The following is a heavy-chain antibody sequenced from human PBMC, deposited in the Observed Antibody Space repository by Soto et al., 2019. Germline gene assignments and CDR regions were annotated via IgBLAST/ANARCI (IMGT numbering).Heavy chain of an antibody. Sequence: QVQLQESGPGLVKPSQTLSLTCTVSGGSISSGDYYWSWIRQPPGKGLEWIGYIYYSGSTYYNPYRKGLITISVHTSKNQSPLKLSSVPAAASAVYYCARVLRFLEWATPFDYWGQGTLLTVSS. CDR2: IYYSGST. V-gene: IGHV4-30-4*01. CDR3: ARVLRFLEWATPFDY. CDR1: GGSISSGDYY. J-gene: IGHJ4*02. D-gene: IGHD3-3*01.